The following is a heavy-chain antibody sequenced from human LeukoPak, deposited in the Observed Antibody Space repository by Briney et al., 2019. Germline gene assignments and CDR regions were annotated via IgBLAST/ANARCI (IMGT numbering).Heavy chain of an antibody. Sequence: PGRSLRLSCAASGFTFSSYAMHWVRQAPGKGLEWVAVISYDGSNKYYADSVKGRFTISGDNSKNTLYLQMNSLRAEDTAVYYCARGGACTNGVCYYYYGMDVWGQGTTVTVSS. CDR1: GFTFSSYA. CDR2: ISYDGSNK. D-gene: IGHD2-8*01. V-gene: IGHV3-30-3*01. CDR3: ARGGACTNGVCYYYYGMDV. J-gene: IGHJ6*02.